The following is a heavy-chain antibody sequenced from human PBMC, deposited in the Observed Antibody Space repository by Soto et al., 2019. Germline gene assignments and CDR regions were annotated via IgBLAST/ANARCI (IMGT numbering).Heavy chain of an antibody. V-gene: IGHV4-31*03. Sequence: KPSETLSLTCTVSGGSISSGGYYWSWIRQHPGKGLEWIWYIYYSGSTYYNPSLKSRVTISVDTSKNQFSLKLSSVTAADTAVYYCARGQVVRGVDRDYYYYYGMDVLGQGTTVTVSS. J-gene: IGHJ6*02. CDR2: IYYSGST. D-gene: IGHD3-10*01. CDR3: ARGQVVRGVDRDYYYYYGMDV. CDR1: GGSISSGGYY.